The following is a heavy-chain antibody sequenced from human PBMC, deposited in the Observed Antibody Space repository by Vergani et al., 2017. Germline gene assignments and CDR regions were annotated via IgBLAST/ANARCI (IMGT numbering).Heavy chain of an antibody. V-gene: IGHV3-11*06. CDR2: ISGSSSYT. CDR3: ARVSSMNWNFDY. J-gene: IGHJ4*02. Sequence: QVQLVESGGGLVKPGGSLRLSCAASGFTFSDYYLSWIREAPGKGLGWVSYISGSSSYTNYADSVKGRFTISRDNARKSLYLQMNSLRAEDTAVYYCARVSSMNWNFDYWGQGTLVTVSS. CDR1: GFTFSDYY. D-gene: IGHD1-1*01.